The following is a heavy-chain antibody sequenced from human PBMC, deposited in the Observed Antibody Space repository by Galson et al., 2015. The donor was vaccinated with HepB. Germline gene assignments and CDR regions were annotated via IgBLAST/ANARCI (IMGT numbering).Heavy chain of an antibody. CDR3: AREGGITVTIFDY. CDR2: IWYDGSNK. Sequence: SLRLSCAASGFTFGGYGMHWVRQAPGKGLEWVGVIWYDGSNKYYVDSVKGRFTISRDNSKNILYLQMNSLRAEDTAVYYCAREGGITVTIFDYWCEGSLVTVSS. CDR1: GFTFGGYG. V-gene: IGHV3-33*01. D-gene: IGHD4-17*01. J-gene: IGHJ4*02.